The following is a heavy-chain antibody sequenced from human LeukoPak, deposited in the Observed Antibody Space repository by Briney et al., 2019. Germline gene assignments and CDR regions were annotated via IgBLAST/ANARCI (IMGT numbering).Heavy chain of an antibody. Sequence: GASVKVSCKASGYTFTSYGISWVRQAPGQGLEWMGWISAYNGNTNYAQKLQGRVTMTTDTSTSTAYMELRSLRSDDTAVYYCARDDSLVGATAFDYWGQGTLVTVSS. CDR3: ARDDSLVGATAFDY. J-gene: IGHJ4*02. CDR1: GYTFTSYG. D-gene: IGHD1-26*01. CDR2: ISAYNGNT. V-gene: IGHV1-18*01.